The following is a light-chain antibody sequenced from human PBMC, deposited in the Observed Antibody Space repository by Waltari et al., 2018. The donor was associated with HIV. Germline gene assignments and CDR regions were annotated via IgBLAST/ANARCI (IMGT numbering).Light chain of an antibody. J-gene: IGLJ3*02. V-gene: IGLV1-47*01. CDR2: RNY. Sequence: QPVLPQPPSASRTPGQTVTIPCSGSTSNIAPPWVYWYQQLPGTAPKLLIYRNYKRPSGGPERFSVSKSGASASLVISGLRSEDEADYYCEAWDSTLKETLFGGGTKLTVL. CDR3: EAWDSTLKETL. CDR1: TSNIAPPW.